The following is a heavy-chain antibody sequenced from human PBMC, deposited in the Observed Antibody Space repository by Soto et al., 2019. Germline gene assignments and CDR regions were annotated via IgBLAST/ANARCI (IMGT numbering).Heavy chain of an antibody. V-gene: IGHV1-2*02. D-gene: IGHD6-19*01. J-gene: IGHJ6*02. Sequence: QVQLVQSGAEVKKPGASVKVSCKASGYTFGGYYMSWVRQAPGQGLEWMGWINPDSGGTNYAQKLQGRVTMTGDTFISTSYMLLSRLRSGDTAEYYCARDTVAGLYGMDVWGQGTTVTVSS. CDR2: INPDSGGT. CDR1: GYTFGGYY. CDR3: ARDTVAGLYGMDV.